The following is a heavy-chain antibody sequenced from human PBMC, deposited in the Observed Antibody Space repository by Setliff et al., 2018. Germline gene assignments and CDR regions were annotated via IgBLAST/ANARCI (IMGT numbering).Heavy chain of an antibody. V-gene: IGHV4-34*01. CDR2: INPSGTT. Sequence: PSETLSLTCTVYGGSFSNYYWSWIRQPPGKGLEWIAEINPSGTTNYIPSLKSRLTISVDTSKRQFSLKLNSVTAADTAVYYCRFWSYVYKNDYWAQGTLVTVSS. D-gene: IGHD3-16*01. J-gene: IGHJ4*02. CDR3: RFWSYVYKNDY. CDR1: GGSFSNYY.